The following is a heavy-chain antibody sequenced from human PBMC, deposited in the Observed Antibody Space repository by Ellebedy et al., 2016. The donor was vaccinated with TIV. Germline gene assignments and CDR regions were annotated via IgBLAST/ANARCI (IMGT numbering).Heavy chain of an antibody. CDR1: GFTFSSYA. CDR2: ISSADST. D-gene: IGHD6-6*01. CDR3: ARVRVAARSGYFDL. Sequence: GESLKISCAASGFTFSSYAMTWVRQAPGKGPEWVSSISSADSTYFADSVKGPFTISRDNSKNTVYLQMNSMRAEDTAVYYCARVRVAARSGYFDLWGRGTLVTVSS. J-gene: IGHJ2*01. V-gene: IGHV3-23*01.